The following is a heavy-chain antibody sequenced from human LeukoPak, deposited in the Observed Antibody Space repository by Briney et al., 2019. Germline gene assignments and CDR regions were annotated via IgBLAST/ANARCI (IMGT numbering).Heavy chain of an antibody. J-gene: IGHJ4*02. D-gene: IGHD2-15*01. CDR1: GGSLSGYY. V-gene: IGHV4-34*01. CDR2: INHSGST. Sequence: RPSETLSLTCAVYGGSLSGYYWSWIRQPPGKGLEWIGEINHSGSTNYNPSLKSRVTISVDTSKNQFSLKLSSVTAADTAVYYCARKYCSGGSCYSAVLRYFDYWGQGTLVTVSS. CDR3: ARKYCSGGSCYSAVLRYFDY.